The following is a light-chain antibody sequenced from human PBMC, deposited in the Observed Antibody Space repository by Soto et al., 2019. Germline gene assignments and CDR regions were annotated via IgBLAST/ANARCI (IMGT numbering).Light chain of an antibody. CDR3: QKYDNAPWT. J-gene: IGKJ1*01. CDR2: GTS. Sequence: DIQMTQSPSSLSASVGDRVTITCRASQDISSYLAWYQQKPGKVPKLLIYGTSTLQSGVPSRFSGSGSGTDFTLTISRLQPEDAATYYCQKYDNAPWTFGQGTKVEIK. V-gene: IGKV1-27*01. CDR1: QDISSY.